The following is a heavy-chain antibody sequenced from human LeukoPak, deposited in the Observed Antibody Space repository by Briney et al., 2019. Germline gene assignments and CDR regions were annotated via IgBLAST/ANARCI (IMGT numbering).Heavy chain of an antibody. CDR3: ARERYSSSWETRYNWFDP. J-gene: IGHJ5*02. D-gene: IGHD6-13*01. V-gene: IGHV1-69*04. CDR2: IIPIFGIA. CDR1: GGTFSSYA. Sequence: ASVKVSCKASGGTFSSYAINWVRQAPGQGLEWMGRIIPIFGIANYAQKFQGRVTITADKSTSTAYMELSSLRSEDTAVYYCARERYSSSWETRYNWFDPWGQGTLVTVSS.